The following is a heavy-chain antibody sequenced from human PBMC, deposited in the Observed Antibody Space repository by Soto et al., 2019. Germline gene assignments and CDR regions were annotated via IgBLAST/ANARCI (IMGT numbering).Heavy chain of an antibody. CDR2: IIPIFGTA. J-gene: IGHJ6*01. V-gene: IGHV1-69*06. Sequence: SVQVSCKASGGTFSSYAISWVRQAPGQGLEWMGGIIPIFGTANYAQKFQGRVTIPADKSTSTAYMELSSLRSEDTAVNYCARDPNDFWSGSTYYYYGMEVWGQAATVTVSS. D-gene: IGHD3-3*01. CDR1: GGTFSSYA. CDR3: ARDPNDFWSGSTYYYYGMEV.